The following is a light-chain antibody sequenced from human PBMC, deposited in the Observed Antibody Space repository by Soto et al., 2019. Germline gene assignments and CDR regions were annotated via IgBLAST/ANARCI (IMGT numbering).Light chain of an antibody. CDR3: QHYNTWPWT. Sequence: EIVLTQSPGTLSLSPGERATLSCRASQSVSSYLALYQQKPGQAPRLLIYDASNRATGIPARFSGSGSGTDFTLTISSLQSEDFAVYYCQHYNTWPWTFGQGTKVDI. CDR1: QSVSSY. J-gene: IGKJ1*01. CDR2: DAS. V-gene: IGKV3-11*01.